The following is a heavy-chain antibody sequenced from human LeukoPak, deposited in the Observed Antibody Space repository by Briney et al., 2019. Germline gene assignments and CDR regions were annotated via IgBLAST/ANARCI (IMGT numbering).Heavy chain of an antibody. CDR1: GYTFTGYY. Sequence: GASVKVSCKASGYTFTGYYMHWVRQAPGQGLEWMGWINPNSGGTNYAQKFQGRVTMTRDTSISPAYMELSRLRSDDTAVYYCARTSTVTPEGYYFDYWGQGTLVTVSS. D-gene: IGHD4-17*01. J-gene: IGHJ4*02. CDR3: ARTSTVTPEGYYFDY. V-gene: IGHV1-2*02. CDR2: INPNSGGT.